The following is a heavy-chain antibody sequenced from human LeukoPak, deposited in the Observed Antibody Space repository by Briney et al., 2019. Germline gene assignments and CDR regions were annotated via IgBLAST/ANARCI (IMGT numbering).Heavy chain of an antibody. CDR2: ISDRGGRT. V-gene: IGHV3-23*01. CDR3: AKRGVVIRVILVGFHKEAYYFDS. D-gene: IGHD3-22*01. J-gene: IGHJ4*02. CDR1: GITLSNYG. Sequence: PGGSLRLSCAVSGITLSNYGMSWGRQAAGKGREWVAGISDRGGRTKYADSVKGRFTISRDSPKNTVYLQMNRLSAEDTAVYFCAKRGVVIRVILVGFHKEAYYFDSWGQGALVTVSS.